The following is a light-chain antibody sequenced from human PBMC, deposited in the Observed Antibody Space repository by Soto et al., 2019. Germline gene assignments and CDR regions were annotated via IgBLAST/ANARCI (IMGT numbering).Light chain of an antibody. CDR2: AAS. J-gene: IGKJ1*01. CDR3: QQGYSNPPETT. CDR1: QTIANY. Sequence: DIQMTQSPSSLSASVGDSVTITCRASQTIANYLNWYQQRPGKPPNLLIYAASTLQRGVPSRFSGSGSGTDFTLTISSLQPEDFATYFCQQGYSNPPETTFGQGTKVDIK. V-gene: IGKV1-39*01.